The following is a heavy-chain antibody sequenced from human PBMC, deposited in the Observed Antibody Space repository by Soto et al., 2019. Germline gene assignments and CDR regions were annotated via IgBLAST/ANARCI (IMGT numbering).Heavy chain of an antibody. V-gene: IGHV4-30-4*01. CDR2: IYYSGST. Sequence: QVQLQESGPGLVKPSQTLSLTCTVSGGSISSGDYDWSWIRQPPGTGLEWIGYIYYSGSTYYNPSLKSRVTISVDTSKNQFSLKLSSVTAADTAVYYCARDTAAAAGFDYWGQGTLVTVSS. CDR1: GGSISSGDYD. D-gene: IGHD6-13*01. CDR3: ARDTAAAAGFDY. J-gene: IGHJ4*02.